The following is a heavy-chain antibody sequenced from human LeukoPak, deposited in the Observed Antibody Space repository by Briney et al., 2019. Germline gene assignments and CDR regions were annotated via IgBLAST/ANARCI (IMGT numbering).Heavy chain of an antibody. V-gene: IGHV4-39*07. J-gene: IGHJ4*02. CDR3: ARDGSVDTAMVGGFDY. D-gene: IGHD5-18*01. Sequence: PSETLSLTCTVSGGSISSSSYYWGWIRQPPGKGLEWIGSIYYSGSTYYNPSLKSRVTISVDTSKNQFSLKLSSVTAADTAVYYCARDGSVDTAMVGGFDYWGQGTLVTVSS. CDR2: IYYSGST. CDR1: GGSISSSSYY.